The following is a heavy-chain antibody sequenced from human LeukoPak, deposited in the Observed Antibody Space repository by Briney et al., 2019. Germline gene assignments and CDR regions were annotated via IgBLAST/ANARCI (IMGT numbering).Heavy chain of an antibody. J-gene: IGHJ4*02. V-gene: IGHV3-74*01. CDR3: VRDGVGAPPFDY. CDR2: IKGDGSST. D-gene: IGHD1-26*01. Sequence: PGGSLRLSCAASGFTFSSYGMHWVRQAPGKGLVWVSRIKGDGSSTSYADSVKGRFTISRDNAKNTLFLQMNSLRAEDTAVYYCVRDGVGAPPFDYRGQGALVTVSS. CDR1: GFTFSSYG.